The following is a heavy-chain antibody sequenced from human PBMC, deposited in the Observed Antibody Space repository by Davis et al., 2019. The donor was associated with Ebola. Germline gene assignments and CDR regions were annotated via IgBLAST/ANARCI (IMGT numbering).Heavy chain of an antibody. J-gene: IGHJ4*02. CDR2: ISSSGSTI. CDR1: GFTVSSNY. D-gene: IGHD5-18*01. V-gene: IGHV3-48*02. CDR3: ARDGKGYSYGIDY. Sequence: GESLNISCAASGFTVSSNYMSWVRQAPGKGLEWVSYISSSGSTIYYADSVKGRVTISRDNAKNSLYLQMNSLRDEDTAVYYCARDGKGYSYGIDYWGQGTLVTGSS.